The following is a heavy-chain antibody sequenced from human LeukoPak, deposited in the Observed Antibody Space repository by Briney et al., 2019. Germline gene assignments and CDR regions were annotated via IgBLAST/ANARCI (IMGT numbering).Heavy chain of an antibody. J-gene: IGHJ5*02. V-gene: IGHV4-34*01. D-gene: IGHD3-3*01. CDR3: ARGHELRFLEWLISGDYPETKWFDP. CDR2: INHSGST. Sequence: SETLSLTCAVYGGSFSGYYWSWIRQPPGKGLEWIGEINHSGSTNYNPSLKSRVTISVDTSKNQFSLKLSSVTAADTAVYYCARGHELRFLEWLISGDYPETKWFDPWGQGTLVTVSS. CDR1: GGSFSGYY.